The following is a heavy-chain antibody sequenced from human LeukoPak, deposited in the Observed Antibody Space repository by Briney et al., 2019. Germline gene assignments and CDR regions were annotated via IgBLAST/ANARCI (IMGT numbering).Heavy chain of an antibody. CDR1: GFTFSSYS. J-gene: IGHJ4*02. V-gene: IGHV3-21*01. D-gene: IGHD3-10*01. Sequence: PGGFLRLSCAASGFTFSSYSMNWVRQAPGKGLEWVSSISSSSSYIYYADSVKGRFTISRDNAKNSLYLQMNSLRAEDMAVYYCARAIGFGELWVDYWGQGTLVTVSS. CDR3: ARAIGFGELWVDY. CDR2: ISSSSSYI.